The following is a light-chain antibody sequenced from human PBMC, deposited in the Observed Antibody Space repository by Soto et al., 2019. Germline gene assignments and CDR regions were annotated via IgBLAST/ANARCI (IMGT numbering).Light chain of an antibody. CDR2: GAS. Sequence: EIVLTQSPGTLSLSPGERATLSCRASQRVSSSYLAWYQQKPGQAPRLLIYGASSRATGIPDRFSGSGSGTDFTLTISRLEPEEFAVYYCQQYGSSRFTFGPGTKVDIK. J-gene: IGKJ3*01. V-gene: IGKV3-20*01. CDR1: QRVSSSY. CDR3: QQYGSSRFT.